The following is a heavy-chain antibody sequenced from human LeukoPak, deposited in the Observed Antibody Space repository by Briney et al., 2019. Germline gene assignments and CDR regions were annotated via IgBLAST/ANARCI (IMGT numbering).Heavy chain of an antibody. Sequence: SETLSLTCTVSGGSISSYYWSWIRQPAGKGLEWIGRIYTSGSTNYNPSLNSRVTMSIDTSKNQFSLKLSSVTAADTAVYYCASHRYYYDSSGLDFDYWGQGTLVTVSS. CDR1: GGSISSYY. D-gene: IGHD3-22*01. J-gene: IGHJ4*02. CDR2: IYTSGST. CDR3: ASHRYYYDSSGLDFDY. V-gene: IGHV4-4*07.